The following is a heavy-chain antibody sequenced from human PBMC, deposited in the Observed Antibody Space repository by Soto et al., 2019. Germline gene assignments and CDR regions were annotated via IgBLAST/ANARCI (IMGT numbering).Heavy chain of an antibody. CDR2: ISGNGDSA. Sequence: VQLLESGGGLVQPGGSLRLSCAAYGFTFRDYAMNWVRQAPGKGLEWVSDISGNGDSARYAESVKGRFTISRDNSRDTLYLQMNSLRVDDTAVYYCGKERRGSGWSVCNSWGQGTLVTVSS. J-gene: IGHJ4*02. V-gene: IGHV3-23*01. CDR3: GKERRGSGWSVCNS. D-gene: IGHD6-19*01. CDR1: GFTFRDYA.